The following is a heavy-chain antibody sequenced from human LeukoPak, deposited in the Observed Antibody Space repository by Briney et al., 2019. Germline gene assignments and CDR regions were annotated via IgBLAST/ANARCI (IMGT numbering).Heavy chain of an antibody. CDR2: MNTKTGNT. CDR3: VAMLY. V-gene: IGHV1-8*01. Sequence: ASVKVSCKASGYTFTNSDINWVRQAPGQGLEWMGWMNTKTGNTGFAQKLQGRVTMSMDTSVTTAYMEVTSLRSEDTADYYCVAMLYWGQGTLVTVSS. CDR1: GYTFTNSD. D-gene: IGHD3-16*01. J-gene: IGHJ4*02.